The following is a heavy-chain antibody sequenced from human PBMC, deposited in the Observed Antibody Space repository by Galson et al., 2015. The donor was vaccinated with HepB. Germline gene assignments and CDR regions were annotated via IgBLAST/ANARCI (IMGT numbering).Heavy chain of an antibody. V-gene: IGHV4-31*03. CDR3: ARAEEIVVAPAPALGWFDP. CDR2: IYYSGST. Sequence: TLSLTCTVSGGSISSGGYYWSWIRQHPGKGLEWIGYIYYSGSTYYNPSLKSRVTISVDTSKNQFSLKLSSVTAADTAVYYCARAEEIVVAPAPALGWFDPWGQGTLVTVSS. CDR1: GGSISSGGYY. J-gene: IGHJ5*02. D-gene: IGHD2-2*01.